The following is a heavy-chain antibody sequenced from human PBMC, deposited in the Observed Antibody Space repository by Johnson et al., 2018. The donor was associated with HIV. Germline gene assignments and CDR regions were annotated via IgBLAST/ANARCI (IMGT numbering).Heavy chain of an antibody. CDR3: AKGEAQEGWIQLGSYAFDF. CDR2: IQNDGANK. V-gene: IGHV3-30*02. J-gene: IGHJ3*01. Sequence: VQLLESGGGVVQPGGSLRLSCAASGFTFSNFGMHWVRQAPGKGLEWVAFIQNDGANKYYADFVKGRFTISRDNSRNTVYLQMSKLRTEETAVYYCAKGEAQEGWIQLGSYAFDFWGRGTLVTVSS. CDR1: GFTFSNFG. D-gene: IGHD5-12*01.